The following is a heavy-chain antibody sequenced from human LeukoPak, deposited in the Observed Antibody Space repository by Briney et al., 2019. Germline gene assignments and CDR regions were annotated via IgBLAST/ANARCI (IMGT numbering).Heavy chain of an antibody. CDR1: GYTFTSYG. V-gene: IGHV1-18*01. CDR2: ISAYNGNT. D-gene: IGHD7-27*01. Sequence: EASVKVSCKASGYTFTSYGISWVRQAPGQGLEWMGWISAYNGNTNYAQKLQGRVTMTTDTSTSTAYMELRSLRSDDTAVYYCARGDGRNWGYRDHAFDIWVQGTMVTVSS. CDR3: ARGDGRNWGYRDHAFDI. J-gene: IGHJ3*02.